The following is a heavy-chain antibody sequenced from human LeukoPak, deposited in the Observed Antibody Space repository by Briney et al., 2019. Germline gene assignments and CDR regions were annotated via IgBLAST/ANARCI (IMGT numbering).Heavy chain of an antibody. CDR1: GFTFDDYA. Sequence: PGGSLRLSCAASGFTFDDYAMNWVRQAPGKGLEWVSGISWNSGSIGYADSVKGRFTISRDNAKNSLYLQMNSLRAEDTAVYYCARDPPSYGSGSYYFDYWGQGTLVTVSS. J-gene: IGHJ4*02. CDR3: ARDPPSYGSGSYYFDY. D-gene: IGHD3-10*01. CDR2: ISWNSGSI. V-gene: IGHV3-9*01.